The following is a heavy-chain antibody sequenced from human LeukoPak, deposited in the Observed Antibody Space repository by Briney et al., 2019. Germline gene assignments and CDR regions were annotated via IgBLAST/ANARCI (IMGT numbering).Heavy chain of an antibody. D-gene: IGHD2-2*01. CDR2: ISSSGSTI. CDR3: ARALYCSSTACYWYFDF. J-gene: IGHJ2*01. V-gene: IGHV3-48*03. CDR1: GFTFSSYE. Sequence: GGSLRLSCAASGFTFSSYEMNWVRQGPGKGLEWVSYISSSGSTIYYSDSVNGRFTTSRDNAKNSLYLQLNSLRAEDAAIYYCARALYCSSTACYWYFDFWGRGTLVTVSS.